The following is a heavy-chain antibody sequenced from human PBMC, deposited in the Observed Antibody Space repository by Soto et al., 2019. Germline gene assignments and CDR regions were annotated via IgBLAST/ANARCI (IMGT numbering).Heavy chain of an antibody. D-gene: IGHD2-2*01. Sequence: PGESLKISCKGSGYSFTSYWIGWVRQMPGKGLEWMGIIYPGDSDTRYSPSFQGQVTISRDNAKNSLYLQMNSLRAEDAAVYYCARLTTGGCSSTSCPSAYRGQGTLVTVSS. CDR1: GYSFTSYW. CDR2: IYPGDSDT. CDR3: ARLTTGGCSSTSCPSAY. V-gene: IGHV5-51*01. J-gene: IGHJ4*02.